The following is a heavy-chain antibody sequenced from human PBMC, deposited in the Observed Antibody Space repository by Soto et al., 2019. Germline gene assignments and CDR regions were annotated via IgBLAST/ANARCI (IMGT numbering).Heavy chain of an antibody. D-gene: IGHD3-3*01. CDR3: ASSSEDFGVVRPTDY. J-gene: IGHJ4*02. CDR1: GGSISSSSYY. Sequence: QLQLQESGPGLVKPSETLSLTCTVSGGSISSSSYYWGWIRQPPGKGLEWIGSIYYSGSTYYNPSLKSRVTISVDTSKNQFSLKLSSVTAADTAVYYCASSSEDFGVVRPTDYWGQGTLVTVSS. CDR2: IYYSGST. V-gene: IGHV4-39*01.